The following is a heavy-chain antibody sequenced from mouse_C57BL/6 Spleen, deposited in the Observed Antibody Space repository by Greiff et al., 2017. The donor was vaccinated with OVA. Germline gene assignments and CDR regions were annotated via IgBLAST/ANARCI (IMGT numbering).Heavy chain of an antibody. CDR3: ARLEDWYFDV. J-gene: IGHJ1*03. CDR1: GYAFSSSW. V-gene: IGHV1-82*01. CDR2: IYPGDGDT. Sequence: QVQLQQSGPELVKPGASVKISCKASGYAFSSSWMNWVKQRPGKGLEWIGRIYPGDGDTNYNGKFKGNATLTADKSSSTAYMQLSSLTSEDSAVYFCARLEDWYFDVWGTGTTVTVSS.